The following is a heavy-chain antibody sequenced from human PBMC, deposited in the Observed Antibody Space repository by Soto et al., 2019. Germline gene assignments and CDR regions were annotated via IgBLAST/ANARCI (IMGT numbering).Heavy chain of an antibody. CDR1: GYTFTSYG. V-gene: IGHV1-18*04. Sequence: ASVKVSCKASGYTFTSYGISWVRQAPGQGLEWMGWISAYNGNTNYAQKLQGRVTMTTDTSTSTAYMELRSLRSDDTAVYYCARASDYYDSSGYYYEPYYFDYWGQGTLVTVSS. J-gene: IGHJ4*02. D-gene: IGHD3-22*01. CDR2: ISAYNGNT. CDR3: ARASDYYDSSGYYYEPYYFDY.